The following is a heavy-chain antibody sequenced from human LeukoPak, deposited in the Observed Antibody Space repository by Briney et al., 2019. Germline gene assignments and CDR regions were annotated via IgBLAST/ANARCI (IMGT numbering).Heavy chain of an antibody. CDR3: VRQFAS. V-gene: IGHV3-48*01. Sequence: GGSLRLSCAASGFTFGDHIMNWVRQLPGKRLEWVAYVGGSGSTVYYADSVKGRFTASRDNGKSSLYLQMNSLRVEDTALYYCVRQFASWGQGTLVTVSS. J-gene: IGHJ4*02. CDR1: GFTFGDHI. CDR2: VGGSGSTV.